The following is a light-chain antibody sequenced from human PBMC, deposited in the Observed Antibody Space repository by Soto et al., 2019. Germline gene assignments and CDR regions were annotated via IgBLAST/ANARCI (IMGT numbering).Light chain of an antibody. Sequence: EIVLTQSPATLSLSPGERATLSCRASQSVSSYLAWYQQKPGQAPRLLIYDASNRATGIPARFSGSGSGTDFTLTISSLEPEDFAVYYCQQRLFGPGTKVDIK. V-gene: IGKV3-11*01. CDR3: QQRL. CDR1: QSVSSY. CDR2: DAS. J-gene: IGKJ3*01.